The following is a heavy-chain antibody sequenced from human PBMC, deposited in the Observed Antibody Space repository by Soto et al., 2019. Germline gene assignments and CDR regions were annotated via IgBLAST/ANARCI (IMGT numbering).Heavy chain of an antibody. Sequence: QVQLVESGGGVVQPGRSLRLSCAASGFTFSSYGMHWVRQPPGKGLEWVAVISSDGNSEHYADPVKGRFSISRDNSKNTLSVEKHRTSVEDTAGYYWAKSITPYSSDRRGRRALANYWVQGTWFTVSS. CDR3: AKSITPYSSDRRGRRALANY. CDR1: GFTFSSYG. J-gene: IGHJ4*02. D-gene: IGHD3-10*01. V-gene: IGHV3-30*18. CDR2: ISSDGNSE.